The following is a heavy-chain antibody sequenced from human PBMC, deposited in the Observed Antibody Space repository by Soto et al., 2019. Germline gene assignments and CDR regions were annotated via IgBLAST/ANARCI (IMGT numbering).Heavy chain of an antibody. Sequence: GGSLRLSCAASGFTFSSYSMNWVRQAPGKGLEWVSYISSSSSTIYYADSVKGRFTISRDNAKNSLYLQMNSLRAEDTAVYYCARAVDDYGDYGSSGYFDLWGRGTLVTVSS. CDR3: ARAVDDYGDYGSSGYFDL. CDR2: ISSSSSTI. CDR1: GFTFSSYS. J-gene: IGHJ2*01. V-gene: IGHV3-48*01. D-gene: IGHD4-17*01.